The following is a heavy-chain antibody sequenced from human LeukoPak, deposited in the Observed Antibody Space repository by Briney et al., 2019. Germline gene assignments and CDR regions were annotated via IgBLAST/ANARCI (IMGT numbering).Heavy chain of an antibody. CDR3: ARSGGGYSYGYADY. D-gene: IGHD5-18*01. J-gene: IGHJ4*02. CDR2: VNPNSGGT. V-gene: IGHV1-2*02. CDR1: GYTFTGYY. Sequence: ASVKVSCKASGYTFTGYYMHWVRQAPGQGLEWMGWVNPNSGGTNYAQKFQGRVTMTRDTSISTAYMELSSLRSDDTAVYYCARSGGGYSYGYADYWGQGTLVTVSS.